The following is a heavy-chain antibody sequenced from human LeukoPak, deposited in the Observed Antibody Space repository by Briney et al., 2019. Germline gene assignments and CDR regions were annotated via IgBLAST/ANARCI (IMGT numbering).Heavy chain of an antibody. J-gene: IGHJ4*02. CDR1: GVTFIGDG. V-gene: IGHV3-30*02. CDR2: IRYDGSNK. Sequence: TGGALRLSSAPSGVTFIGDGMHWVRQAPGKGLGWVALIRYDGSNKYYADSVKGRFTISRDNSKNTLYLQMNSLSAEDTAVYYCAKAHYPLAVAGTGTDYWGKGTLVTVSS. D-gene: IGHD6-19*01. CDR3: AKAHYPLAVAGTGTDY.